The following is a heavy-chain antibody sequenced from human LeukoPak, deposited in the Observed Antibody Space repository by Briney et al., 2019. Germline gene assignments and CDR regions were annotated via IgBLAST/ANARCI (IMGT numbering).Heavy chain of an antibody. CDR1: GGSISSYY. CDR3: ASQWRDTIFGVVRGGHFDY. J-gene: IGHJ4*02. D-gene: IGHD3-3*01. CDR2: IYYSGST. Sequence: NTSETLSLTCTVSGGSISSYYWSWIRQPPGKGLEWIGYIYYSGSTNYNPSLKSRVTISVDTSKNQFSLKLSSVTAADTAVYYCASQWRDTIFGVVRGGHFDYWGQGTLVTVSS. V-gene: IGHV4-59*01.